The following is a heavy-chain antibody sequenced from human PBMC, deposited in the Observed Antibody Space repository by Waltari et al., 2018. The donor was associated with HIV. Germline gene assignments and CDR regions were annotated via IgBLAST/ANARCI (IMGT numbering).Heavy chain of an antibody. D-gene: IGHD6-13*01. CDR3: ARGASAAPWFDP. Sequence: SGYTFNDYYIHWVRQAPGQGLEWMGRINPNSGGTKYAEKFQGRVTMTRDTSISTAYMELTRLRSDDTAVYYCARGASAAPWFDPWGQGTLVTVSP. J-gene: IGHJ5*02. V-gene: IGHV1-2*06. CDR2: INPNSGGT. CDR1: GYTFNDYY.